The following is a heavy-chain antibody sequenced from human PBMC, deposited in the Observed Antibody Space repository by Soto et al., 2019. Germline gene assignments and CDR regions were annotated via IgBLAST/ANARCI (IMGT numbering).Heavy chain of an antibody. CDR1: GFIFNRYA. Sequence: QVQLVESGGRVVQPGRSLRLSCVASGFIFNRYAIHWVRQTPGKGLEWVAVISKDGSVQYYADSVRGRFIISRDKSKDTVYLEMNSLRAEDTAVFYCARSRSGAVPDSFGYWGQGTLVTVSS. V-gene: IGHV3-30-3*01. CDR2: ISKDGSVQ. D-gene: IGHD3-3*01. J-gene: IGHJ4*02. CDR3: ARSRSGAVPDSFGY.